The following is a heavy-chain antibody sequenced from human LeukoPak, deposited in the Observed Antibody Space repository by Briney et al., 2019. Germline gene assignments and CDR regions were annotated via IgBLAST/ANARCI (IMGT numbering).Heavy chain of an antibody. J-gene: IGHJ4*02. CDR3: AREGYDILTGYPYYFDY. V-gene: IGHV3-74*01. D-gene: IGHD3-9*01. CDR2: INNDGSST. CDR1: GFTFSGHW. Sequence: GGSLRLTCGASGFTFSGHWMHWVRQAPGKGLVWVARINNDGSSTGYADSVKGRFSISRDNAKNTLYLQMNSLRAEDTAVYYCAREGYDILTGYPYYFDYWGQGTLVTVSS.